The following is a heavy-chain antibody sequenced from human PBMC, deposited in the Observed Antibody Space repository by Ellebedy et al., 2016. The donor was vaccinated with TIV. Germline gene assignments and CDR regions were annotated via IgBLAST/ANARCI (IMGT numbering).Heavy chain of an antibody. V-gene: IGHV1-18*01. Sequence: AASVKVSCKASGYTFTAYAIAWVRQAPGHGLEWMGRISGNNGNPNYAQKLQGRVTMTTDTSTTTASMELRRLRSDDTALYFCARVTKRITNSRTHYFFDYWGQGTLVTVSS. CDR1: GYTFTAYA. CDR2: ISGNNGNP. CDR3: ARVTKRITNSRTHYFFDY. D-gene: IGHD3-10*01. J-gene: IGHJ4*02.